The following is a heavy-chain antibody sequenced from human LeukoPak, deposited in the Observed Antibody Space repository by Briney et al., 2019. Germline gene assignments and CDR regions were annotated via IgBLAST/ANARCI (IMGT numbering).Heavy chain of an antibody. CDR3: ARDSADYGDYGIFDY. Sequence: PGGSLRLSCAASGFTFSSYSMNWVRQAPGKGLKWVSYISSSSSTIYYADSVKGRFTISRDNAKHSLYLQMNSLRAEDTAVYYCARDSADYGDYGIFDYWGQGTLVTVSS. D-gene: IGHD4-17*01. J-gene: IGHJ4*02. CDR2: ISSSSSTI. V-gene: IGHV3-48*01. CDR1: GFTFSSYS.